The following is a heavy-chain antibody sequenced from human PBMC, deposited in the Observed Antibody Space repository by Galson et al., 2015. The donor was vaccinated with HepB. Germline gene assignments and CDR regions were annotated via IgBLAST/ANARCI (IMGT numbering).Heavy chain of an antibody. D-gene: IGHD6-13*01. V-gene: IGHV1-46*01. CDR3: ASSGRIAAVGTRGNWFDP. Sequence: SVKVSCTASGYTFTSYYMHWVRQAPGQGLEWVGIINPSGGSKSYAKKFQGRVTMTRDTSTSTVYMELSSLRTEDTAVYYCASSGRIAAVGTRGNWFDPWGQGTLVTVSS. CDR2: INPSGGSK. J-gene: IGHJ5*02. CDR1: GYTFTSYY.